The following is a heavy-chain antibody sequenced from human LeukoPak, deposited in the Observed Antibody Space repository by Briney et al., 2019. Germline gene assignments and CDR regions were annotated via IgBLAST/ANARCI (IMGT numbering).Heavy chain of an antibody. V-gene: IGHV4-59*01. CDR2: IYYSGST. D-gene: IGHD3-16*02. CDR1: GGSISSYY. CDR3: ARDYRDVGAFDI. Sequence: SETLSLTCTVSGGSISSYYWSWIRQPPGKGLEWIGYIYYSGSTNYNPSLKSRVTISVDTSKNQFSLKLSSVTAADTAVYYCARDYRDVGAFDIWGQGTMVTVSS. J-gene: IGHJ3*02.